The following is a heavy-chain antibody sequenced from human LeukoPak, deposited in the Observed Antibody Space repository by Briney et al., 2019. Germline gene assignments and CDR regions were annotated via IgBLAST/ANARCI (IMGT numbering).Heavy chain of an antibody. Sequence: PGGSLRLFCATSGFTFTDHYMSWIRQAPGKGLEWVSYISGSKTDTNYADSVKGRFTVSRDNAKNSVYLQMNSLTAEDTAVYYCVRNTRAPTYWGQGVLVTVSS. CDR3: VRNTRAPTY. CDR1: GFTFTDHY. J-gene: IGHJ4*02. V-gene: IGHV3-11*06. CDR2: ISGSKTDT. D-gene: IGHD2-2*02.